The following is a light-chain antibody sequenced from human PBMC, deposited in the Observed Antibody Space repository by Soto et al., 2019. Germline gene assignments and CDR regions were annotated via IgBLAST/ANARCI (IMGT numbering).Light chain of an antibody. CDR2: GAS. Sequence: EIVLTQSPGTLSLSPGERATLSCRASQSVTSSYLAWYQQKPGQAPRLLIYGASSRATGIPDSFSGSGSGTDFTLTISRLEPEDFAVYYCQQYSRPLITFGQGTRLEMK. CDR1: QSVTSSY. J-gene: IGKJ5*01. CDR3: QQYSRPLIT. V-gene: IGKV3-20*01.